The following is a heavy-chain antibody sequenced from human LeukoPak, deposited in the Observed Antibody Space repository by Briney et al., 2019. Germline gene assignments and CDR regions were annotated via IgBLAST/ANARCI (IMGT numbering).Heavy chain of an antibody. D-gene: IGHD6-19*01. Sequence: SQTLSLTCAISGDSVSSHSAAWNWIRQSPSRGLEWLGRTYYRSKWYNDYAVSVKSRITINPDTSKNQFSLQLNSVTPEDTAVYYCARHSQVLYSSGRLDAFDIWGQGTMVTVSS. CDR1: GDSVSSHSAA. J-gene: IGHJ3*02. CDR3: ARHSQVLYSSGRLDAFDI. V-gene: IGHV6-1*01. CDR2: TYYRSKWYN.